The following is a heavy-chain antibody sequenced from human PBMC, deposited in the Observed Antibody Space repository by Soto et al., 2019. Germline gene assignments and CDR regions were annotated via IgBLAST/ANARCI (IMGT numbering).Heavy chain of an antibody. Sequence: QLQLQESGPGLVRPSETLSLICTVSGGSITRNDPYWGWIRQSPGKGLEWIGDIKSSGSTNYNLSLKSRVSMSVETSKNQLSLKMNSVTAADTAVYYCARLGSSGWYQGSYFDYWGQGTLVTVSS. CDR2: IKSSGST. CDR3: ARLGSSGWYQGSYFDY. CDR1: GGSITRNDPY. J-gene: IGHJ4*02. V-gene: IGHV4-39*01. D-gene: IGHD6-19*01.